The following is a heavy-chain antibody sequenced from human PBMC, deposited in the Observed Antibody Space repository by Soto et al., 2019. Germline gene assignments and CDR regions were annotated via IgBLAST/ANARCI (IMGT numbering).Heavy chain of an antibody. CDR3: ARRPRYSNYVDY. Sequence: QITLKESGPTLVKPTQTLTLTCTFSGFSLSTSGVGVGWIRQPPGKALEWLALIYWNDDKRYSPSLKSILTIAKDTSKNQVVLNMTNMDPVDTAIYFCARRPRYSNYVDYWGQGTLVTVSS. CDR1: GFSLSTSGVG. D-gene: IGHD4-4*01. CDR2: IYWNDDK. J-gene: IGHJ4*02. V-gene: IGHV2-5*01.